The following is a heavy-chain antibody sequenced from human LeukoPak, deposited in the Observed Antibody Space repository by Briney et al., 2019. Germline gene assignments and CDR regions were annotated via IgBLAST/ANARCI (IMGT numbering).Heavy chain of an antibody. CDR3: ARIDRAVAGTIDY. V-gene: IGHV4-59*08. J-gene: IGHJ4*02. Sequence: SETLSLTCTVSSGSISSYFWSWTRQPPGEGREWIGYIYYSGSTNYNPSLKSRVTMSVDTSKNQYSLKLSSVTAADTAVYYCARIDRAVAGTIDYWGQGTLVTVSS. CDR1: SGSISSYF. D-gene: IGHD6-19*01. CDR2: IYYSGST.